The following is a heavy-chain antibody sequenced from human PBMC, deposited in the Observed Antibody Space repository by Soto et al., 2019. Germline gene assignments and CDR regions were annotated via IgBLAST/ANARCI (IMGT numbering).Heavy chain of an antibody. CDR2: FDPEDGET. J-gene: IGHJ4*02. D-gene: IGHD6-13*01. Sequence: ASVKVSCKVSGYTLTELSMHWVRQAPGKGLEWMGGFDPEDGETIYAQKFQGRVTMTEDTSTDTAYMELSSLRSEDTAVYYCATASSVTAGFYFDYWGQGTLVTVYS. V-gene: IGHV1-24*01. CDR1: GYTLTELS. CDR3: ATASSVTAGFYFDY.